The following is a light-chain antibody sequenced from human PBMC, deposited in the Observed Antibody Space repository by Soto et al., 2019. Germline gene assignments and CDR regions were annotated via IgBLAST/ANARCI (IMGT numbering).Light chain of an antibody. CDR3: QQYGSSPRT. Sequence: EIVMKQSPATLSVSPGEGATRSCRASQSVSSKLAWYQQKPGQAPRLLIYGASTRATGIPARFSGSGSGTEFTLIFSRLEPEDFAVYYCQQYGSSPRTFGQGTKVDI. V-gene: IGKV3-15*01. CDR2: GAS. J-gene: IGKJ1*01. CDR1: QSVSSK.